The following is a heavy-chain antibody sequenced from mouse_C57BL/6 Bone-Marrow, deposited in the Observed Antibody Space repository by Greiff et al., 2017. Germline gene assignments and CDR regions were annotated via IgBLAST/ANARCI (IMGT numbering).Heavy chain of an antibody. J-gene: IGHJ3*01. CDR1: GYTFTSYG. CDR3: AGWFAY. CDR2: IYPRSGNT. Sequence: QVQLKESGAELARPGASVKLSCKASGYTFTSYGISWVKQRTGQGLEWIGEIYPRSGNTYYNAKFKGKATLTADKSSSTAYMELRSLTSENSAVYFCAGWFAYWGQGTLVTVSA. V-gene: IGHV1-81*01.